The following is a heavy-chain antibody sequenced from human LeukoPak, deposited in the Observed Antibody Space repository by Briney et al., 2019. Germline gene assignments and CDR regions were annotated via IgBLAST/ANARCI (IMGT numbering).Heavy chain of an antibody. Sequence: GGSLRLSCAASGFSFNNYWMSWVRQAPGKGLEWVANIRQDGSEKYYVDSLRGRFTIPRDNAKNSLYLQMNSLRVEDTAVYYCVRGFSWNYGRFDFWGQGTLVTVSS. D-gene: IGHD1-7*01. J-gene: IGHJ4*02. CDR2: IRQDGSEK. CDR3: VRGFSWNYGRFDF. V-gene: IGHV3-7*05. CDR1: GFSFNNYW.